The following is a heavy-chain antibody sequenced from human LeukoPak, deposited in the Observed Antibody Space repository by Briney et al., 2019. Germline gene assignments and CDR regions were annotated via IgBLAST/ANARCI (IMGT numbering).Heavy chain of an antibody. CDR3: ARYFDY. CDR1: GGSVSSDNYY. CDR2: IYPSGST. J-gene: IGHJ4*02. V-gene: IGHV4-61*02. Sequence: PSQTLSLTCTVSGGSVSSDNYYWRWIRQPAGKGLEWIGRIYPSGSTNYNPSLKSRITISIDTSKNQFSLKLSSVTAADTAVYYCARYFDYWGQGTLVTVSS.